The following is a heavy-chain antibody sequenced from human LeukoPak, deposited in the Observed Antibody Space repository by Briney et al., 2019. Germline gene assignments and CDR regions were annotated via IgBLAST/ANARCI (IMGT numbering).Heavy chain of an antibody. CDR3: ASGVLRYYYYYMDV. Sequence: SETLSLTCTVSGGSISSYYWSWIRQPPGKGLEWIGYIYYSGSTNYNPSLKSRVTISVDTSKNQFSLKLSSVTAADTAVYCCASGVLRYYYYYMDVWGKGTTVTVSS. J-gene: IGHJ6*03. D-gene: IGHD2/OR15-2a*01. CDR2: IYYSGST. CDR1: GGSISSYY. V-gene: IGHV4-59*01.